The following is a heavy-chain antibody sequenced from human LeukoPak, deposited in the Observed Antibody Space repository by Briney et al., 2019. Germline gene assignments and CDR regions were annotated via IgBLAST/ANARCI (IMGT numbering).Heavy chain of an antibody. CDR1: GFXVSSNY. CDR3: ARGRGYRDYDRPLDY. V-gene: IGHV3-53*01. D-gene: IGHD5-12*01. CDR2: ITSGGNT. J-gene: IGHJ4*02. Sequence: GGSLRLSCAASGFXVSSNYMNWVRQAPGKGREWVSVITSGGNTYYADSVKGRFTTSRDNSKNTLYVQMNSLRAEDTAIYYCARGRGYRDYDRPLDYWGQGTLVTVSS.